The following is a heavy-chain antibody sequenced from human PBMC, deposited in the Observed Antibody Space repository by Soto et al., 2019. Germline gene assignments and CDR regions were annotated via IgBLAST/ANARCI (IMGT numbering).Heavy chain of an antibody. CDR3: ARGGVVRDDVYYYYMDV. D-gene: IGHD3-10*01. CDR2: IYHSGST. J-gene: IGHJ6*03. V-gene: IGHV4-4*02. CDR1: SGSISSSNW. Sequence: SETLSLTCAVSSGSISSSNWWSWVRQPPGKGLEWIGEIYHSGSTNYNPSLKSRVTISVDKSKNQFSLKLSSVTAADTAVYYCARGGVVRDDVYYYYMDVWGKGTTVTVSS.